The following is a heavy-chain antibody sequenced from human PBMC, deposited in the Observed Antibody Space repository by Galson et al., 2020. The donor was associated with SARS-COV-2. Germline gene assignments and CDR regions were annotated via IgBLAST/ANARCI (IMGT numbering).Heavy chain of an antibody. D-gene: IGHD6-6*01. V-gene: IGHV4-4*02. Sequence: SETLSLTCAVSGGSISSSNWWSWVRQPPGKGLEWIGEIYHSGSTNYNPSLKSRVTISVDKSKNQFSLKLSSVTAADTAVYYCARTSPEYSSSNPFDYWGQGTLVTVSS. CDR2: IYHSGST. J-gene: IGHJ4*02. CDR1: GGSISSSNW. CDR3: ARTSPEYSSSNPFDY.